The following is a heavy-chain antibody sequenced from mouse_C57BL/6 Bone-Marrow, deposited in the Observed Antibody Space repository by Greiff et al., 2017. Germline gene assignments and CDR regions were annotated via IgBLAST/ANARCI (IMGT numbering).Heavy chain of an antibody. Sequence: QVQLQQSGAELVRPGTSVKVSCKASGYAFTNYLIEWVKQRPGQGLEWIGVINPGSGGTTYNEKFKGKATLTADKSSSTAYMQLSSLTSEDSAVYFCARSRGYYGLDYWGQGTTLTVSS. CDR3: ARSRGYYGLDY. V-gene: IGHV1-54*01. CDR1: GYAFTNYL. D-gene: IGHD1-1*01. CDR2: INPGSGGT. J-gene: IGHJ2*01.